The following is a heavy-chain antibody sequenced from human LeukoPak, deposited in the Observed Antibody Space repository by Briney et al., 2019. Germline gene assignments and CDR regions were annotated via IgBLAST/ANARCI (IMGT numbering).Heavy chain of an antibody. J-gene: IGHJ4*02. CDR3: ARGRPHGNDY. CDR2: IYAGGNT. CDR1: GFTVSSNY. V-gene: IGHV3-53*01. Sequence: GGSLRLSCTVSGFTVSSNYMAWVRQAPGKGLEWVSVIYAGGNTYYADSVKGRFSISRDNAKNTLYLQMTSLRVEDTAVYYCARGRPHGNDYWGQGTLVTVSS. D-gene: IGHD4-23*01.